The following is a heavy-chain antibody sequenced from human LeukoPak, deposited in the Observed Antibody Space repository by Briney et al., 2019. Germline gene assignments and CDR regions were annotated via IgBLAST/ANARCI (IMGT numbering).Heavy chain of an antibody. Sequence: ASVKVSCKASGYTFTNYGITWVRQAPGQGLEWMGWISASNGDTHYSEKFQDRITVTTDTSTSTAYMELRSLVSDDTAVYYCVRESHVERDDFWGQGTLITVSS. CDR2: ISASNGDT. CDR1: GYTFTNYG. V-gene: IGHV1-18*01. D-gene: IGHD1-1*01. J-gene: IGHJ4*02. CDR3: VRESHVERDDF.